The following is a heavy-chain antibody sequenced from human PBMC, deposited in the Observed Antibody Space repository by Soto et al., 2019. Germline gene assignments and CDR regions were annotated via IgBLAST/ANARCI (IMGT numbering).Heavy chain of an antibody. CDR2: IAGRGGVT. D-gene: IGHD4-17*01. Sequence: EVQFLESGGGVARPGGSLRLSCVASGLRFANYAMTWVRQPPGKALEGVAGIAGRGGVTYTDAVRGRFTISRDNSKNTVYLQLDNLRVDDTAVYYCGNDPTGDHFGAFDFWGQGTTVIVSS. CDR1: GLRFANYA. V-gene: IGHV3-23*01. CDR3: GNDPTGDHFGAFDF. J-gene: IGHJ3*01.